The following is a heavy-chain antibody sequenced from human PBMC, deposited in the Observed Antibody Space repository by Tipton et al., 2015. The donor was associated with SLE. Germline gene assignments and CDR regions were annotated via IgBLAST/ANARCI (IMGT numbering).Heavy chain of an antibody. CDR1: GYTFTSYG. J-gene: IGHJ4*02. D-gene: IGHD6-13*01. CDR3: ARGGGWSSRGDY. V-gene: IGHV1-18*01. Sequence: QSGAEVKKPGASVKVSCKASGYTFTSYGTSWVRQAPGQGLEWMGWISAYNGNTNYAQKLQGRVTMTRNTSISTAYMELSSLRSEDTAVYYCARGGGWSSRGDYWGQGTLVTVSS. CDR2: ISAYNGNT.